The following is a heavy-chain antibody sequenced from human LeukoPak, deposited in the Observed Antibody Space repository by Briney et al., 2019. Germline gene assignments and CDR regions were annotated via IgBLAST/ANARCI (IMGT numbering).Heavy chain of an antibody. CDR2: IRQDGGLK. Sequence: GGSLRLSCTASGFTFSNYWMSWVRQAPGQGLEWVANIRQDGGLKHYVDSVKGRFTISRDNAENSLSLQMNSLRAEDTAVYYCAREIVGAIKSYFDYWGQGTLVTASS. V-gene: IGHV3-7*01. D-gene: IGHD1-26*01. CDR3: AREIVGAIKSYFDY. J-gene: IGHJ4*02. CDR1: GFTFSNYW.